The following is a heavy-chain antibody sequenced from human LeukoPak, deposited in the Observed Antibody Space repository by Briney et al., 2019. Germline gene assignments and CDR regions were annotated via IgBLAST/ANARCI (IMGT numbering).Heavy chain of an antibody. D-gene: IGHD2-21*01. CDR1: GGSISRYY. J-gene: IGHJ4*02. V-gene: IGHV4-4*07. CDR2: IYPGGTT. Sequence: SETLSLTCTVSGGSISRYYWSWIRQPAGKGLEWIGHIYPGGTTSYNPSLKSRVTMSVDTSKNQFSLRLTSVIAADTAVYYCARDLLWWGQGTLVTVSS. CDR3: ARDLLW.